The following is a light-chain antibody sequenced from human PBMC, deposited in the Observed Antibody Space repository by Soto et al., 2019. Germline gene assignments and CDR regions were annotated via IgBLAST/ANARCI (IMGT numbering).Light chain of an antibody. V-gene: IGKV3-11*01. CDR3: QQRSNWPST. Sequence: EIVLTQSPATLSLSPGERATLSCRASQSVSSYLAWYQQKPGQAPRLLIYDASNRATGIPARFSGSGSGTDFTLTISSLEPEDIAVYYCQQRSNWPSTFGQGTKVEIK. CDR1: QSVSSY. J-gene: IGKJ1*01. CDR2: DAS.